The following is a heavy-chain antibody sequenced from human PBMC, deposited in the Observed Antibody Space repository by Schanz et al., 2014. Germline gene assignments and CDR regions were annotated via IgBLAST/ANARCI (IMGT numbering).Heavy chain of an antibody. V-gene: IGHV3-64D*06. CDR2: ISSDVNST. CDR1: GFTFSSYT. CDR3: VKPIKFRGGYTFEG. D-gene: IGHD6-25*01. J-gene: IGHJ4*02. Sequence: EVQLLESGGGLVQPGESLRLSCSVSGFTFSSYTMHWVRQAPGKGLEYVSAISSDVNSTYYADSVKNRFTISRDNSKNTLYLHISSLRLDDTAVYYCVKPIKFRGGYTFEGWGQGTLVTVSS.